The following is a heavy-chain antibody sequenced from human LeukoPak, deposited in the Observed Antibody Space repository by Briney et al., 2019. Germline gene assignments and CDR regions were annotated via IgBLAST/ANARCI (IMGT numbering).Heavy chain of an antibody. D-gene: IGHD1-1*01. CDR2: IYYSGST. CDR1: GGSISSGGYY. Sequence: SETLSLTCIVSGGSISSGGYYWSWIRQHPGKGLEWIGNIYYSGSTYYNPSLKSRVTISVDTSKNQFSLKVSSVTAAGTAVYYCARDTTLDNWGQGTLVTVSS. J-gene: IGHJ4*02. CDR3: ARDTTLDN. V-gene: IGHV4-31*03.